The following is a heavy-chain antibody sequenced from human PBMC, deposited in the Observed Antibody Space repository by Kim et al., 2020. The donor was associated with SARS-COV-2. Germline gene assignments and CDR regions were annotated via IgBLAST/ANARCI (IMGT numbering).Heavy chain of an antibody. CDR3: ARDGESYGMDV. D-gene: IGHD3-3*01. J-gene: IGHJ6*02. Sequence: YYVDSVKGRFTISRDNSKNTLYLQMNSLRAEDTAVYYCARDGESYGMDVWGQGTTVTVSS. V-gene: IGHV3-33*01.